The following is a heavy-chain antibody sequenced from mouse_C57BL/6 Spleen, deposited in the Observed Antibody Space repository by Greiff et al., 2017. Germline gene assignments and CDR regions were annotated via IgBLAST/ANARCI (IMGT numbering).Heavy chain of an antibody. CDR3: ARIRYYGSSYEGFDY. J-gene: IGHJ2*01. CDR1: GYAFSSSW. Sequence: QVQLQQSGPELVKPGASVKISCKASGYAFSSSWMNWVKQRPGKGLEWIGRIYPGDGDTNYNGKFKGKATLTVDKSSSTAYMQLSSLTSEDSAVYYCARIRYYGSSYEGFDYWGQGTTLTVSS. CDR2: IYPGDGDT. V-gene: IGHV1-82*01. D-gene: IGHD1-1*01.